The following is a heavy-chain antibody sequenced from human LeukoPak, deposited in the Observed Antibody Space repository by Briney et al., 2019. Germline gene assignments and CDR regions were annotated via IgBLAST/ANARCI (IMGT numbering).Heavy chain of an antibody. CDR1: GFTFSSYS. Sequence: GGSLRLSCAASGFTFSSYSMNWVRLAPGKGLEWVSSISSSSSYIYYADSVKGRFTISRDNAKNSLYLQMNSLRAEDTAVYYCARGRDGYNDYFDYWGQGILVTVAS. J-gene: IGHJ4*02. V-gene: IGHV3-21*01. CDR3: ARGRDGYNDYFDY. D-gene: IGHD5-24*01. CDR2: ISSSSSYI.